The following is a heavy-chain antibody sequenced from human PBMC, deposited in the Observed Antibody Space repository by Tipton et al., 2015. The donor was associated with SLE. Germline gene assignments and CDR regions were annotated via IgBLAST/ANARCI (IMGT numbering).Heavy chain of an antibody. CDR1: GGSFSGYY. D-gene: IGHD6-19*01. J-gene: IGHJ6*02. V-gene: IGHV4-34*01. Sequence: TLSLTCAVYGGSFSGYYWSWIRQPPGKGLEWIGEINHSGSTYYNPSLKSRATISVDTSKNQFSLKLSSVTAADTAVYYGVRAAGSDYYGMDVWCQGTTVTISS. CDR2: INHSGST. CDR3: VRAAGSDYYGMDV.